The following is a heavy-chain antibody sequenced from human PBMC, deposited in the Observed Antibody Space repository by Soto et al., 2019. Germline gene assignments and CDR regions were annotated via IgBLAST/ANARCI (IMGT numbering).Heavy chain of an antibody. CDR1: GGSFSGYY. CDR3: ERGGLERKQYFDY. Sequence: PSETLSLTCAVYGGSFSGYYWSWIRQPPGKGLEWIGEINHSGSTNYNPSLKSRVTISVDTSKNQFSLKLSSVTAADTAVYYCERGGLERKQYFDYWGQGTLVTVSS. V-gene: IGHV4-34*01. CDR2: INHSGST. J-gene: IGHJ4*02.